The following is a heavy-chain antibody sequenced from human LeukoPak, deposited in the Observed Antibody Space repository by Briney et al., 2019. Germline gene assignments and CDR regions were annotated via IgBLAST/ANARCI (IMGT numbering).Heavy chain of an antibody. CDR3: ARDRHCVDTAMVTPGDY. CDR2: IKQDGSEK. D-gene: IGHD5-18*01. J-gene: IGHJ4*02. V-gene: IGHV3-7*01. Sequence: GGSLRLSCAASGFTFSSYWMSWVRQAPGKGLEWVANIKQDGSEKYYVDSVKGRFTISRDNAKNSLYLQMNSLRAEDTAVYYCARDRHCVDTAMVTPGDYWGQGTLVTVSS. CDR1: GFTFSSYW.